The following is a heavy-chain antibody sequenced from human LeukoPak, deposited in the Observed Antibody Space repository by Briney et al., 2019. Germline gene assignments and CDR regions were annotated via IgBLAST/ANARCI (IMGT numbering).Heavy chain of an antibody. V-gene: IGHV6-1*01. D-gene: IGHD6-13*01. J-gene: IGHJ6*03. CDR3: ARGTSPGIAAAGTLPEYYYYYMDV. CDR1: GDSVSRNSAA. Sequence: SQTLSLTCAISGDSVSRNSAAWNWIRQSLSRGLEWLGRTYYRSKWYNDYAVSVKSRITINPDTSKNQFSLQLNSVTPEDTAVYYCARGTSPGIAAAGTLPEYYYYYMDVWGKGTTVTVSS. CDR2: TYYRSKWYN.